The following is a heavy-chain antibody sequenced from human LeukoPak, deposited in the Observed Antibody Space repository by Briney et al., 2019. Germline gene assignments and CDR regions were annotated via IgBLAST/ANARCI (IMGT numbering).Heavy chain of an antibody. V-gene: IGHV1-46*01. CDR2: INPSGGST. Sequence: ASVKVSCKASGYTFTSYYIHWVRQAPGQGLEWMGIINPSGGSTTYAQKFQGRVAMTRDTSTSRVYMEVSSLRSEDTAVYYCARTYSSSDEFDYWGQGTLVTVSS. CDR1: GYTFTSYY. J-gene: IGHJ4*02. CDR3: ARTYSSSDEFDY. D-gene: IGHD6-13*01.